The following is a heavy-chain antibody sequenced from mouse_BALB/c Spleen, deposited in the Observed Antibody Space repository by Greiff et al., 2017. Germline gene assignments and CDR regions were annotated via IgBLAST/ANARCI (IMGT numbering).Heavy chain of an antibody. D-gene: IGHD4-1*01. Sequence: QVQPKELGPGLVQPSQSLSITRTVSGFSLTSYGVHWVRQSPGKGPEWLGVIWSGGSTDYNTAFISRLSISKDNSKSPVFFKMNSLQANDTAIYYCTTSSGTWHWFAYWGQGTLVTVSA. CDR2: IWSGGST. CDR3: TTSSGTWHWFAY. J-gene: IGHJ3*01. CDR1: GFSLTSYG. V-gene: IGHV2-2*02.